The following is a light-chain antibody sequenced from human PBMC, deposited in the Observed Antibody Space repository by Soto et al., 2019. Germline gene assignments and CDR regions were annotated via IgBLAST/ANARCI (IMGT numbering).Light chain of an antibody. CDR2: DAS. CDR3: QQYGYSPIT. J-gene: IGKJ1*01. V-gene: IGKV3-11*01. CDR1: QSVSSY. Sequence: IVLTQSPATLSLSPGERATLSCRASQSVSSYLAWYQQKPGQAPRLLIYDASNRATGIPDRFSGSGSGTDFTLTISSLEPEDFAVYYCQQYGYSPITFGQGTKVDIK.